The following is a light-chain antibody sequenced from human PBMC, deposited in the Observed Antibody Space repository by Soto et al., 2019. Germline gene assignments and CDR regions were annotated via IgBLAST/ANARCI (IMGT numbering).Light chain of an antibody. V-gene: IGKV3-20*01. CDR2: AAS. CDR3: QQYGSSPST. CDR1: QSVRSSY. Sequence: EIVLTQSPDTLSLSPGERATLSCRASQSVRSSYLAWYQQKLGQAPRLLIYAASSRATGIPDRFSGSGSGTDFTLTIRRLEPEDFAVYYCQQYGSSPSTFGQGTTLEIK. J-gene: IGKJ2*02.